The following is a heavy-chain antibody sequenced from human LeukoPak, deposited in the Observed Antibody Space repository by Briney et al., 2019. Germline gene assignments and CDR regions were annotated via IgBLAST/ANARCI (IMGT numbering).Heavy chain of an antibody. J-gene: IGHJ4*02. D-gene: IGHD3-3*01. Sequence: SETLSLTCTVSGGSISSSSYYWGWIRQPPGKGLEWIGSIYYSGSTYYNPSLKSRVTISVDTSKNQFSLKLSSVTAAHTVVYYCASRRAIFGVVDYWGQGTLVTVSS. V-gene: IGHV4-39*01. CDR3: ASRRAIFGVVDY. CDR1: GGSISSSSYY. CDR2: IYYSGST.